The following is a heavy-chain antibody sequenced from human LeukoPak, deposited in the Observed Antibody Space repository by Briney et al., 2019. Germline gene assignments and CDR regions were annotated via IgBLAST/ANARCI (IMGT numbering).Heavy chain of an antibody. Sequence: LSGGSLRLPCAASGFTFSSYGMHWVRQAPGKGLEWVAVISYDGSNKYYADSVKGRFTISRDNSKNTLYLQMNSLRAEDTAVYYCAKLDDSSGVDYWGQGALVTVSS. CDR2: ISYDGSNK. V-gene: IGHV3-30*18. CDR1: GFTFSSYG. CDR3: AKLDDSSGVDY. D-gene: IGHD3-22*01. J-gene: IGHJ4*02.